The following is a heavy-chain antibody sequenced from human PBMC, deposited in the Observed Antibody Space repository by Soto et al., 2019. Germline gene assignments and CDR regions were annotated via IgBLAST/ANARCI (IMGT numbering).Heavy chain of an antibody. V-gene: IGHV3-23*01. Sequence: GGSLRLSCAASGFTFSSYAMSWVRQAPGKGLEWVSAISGSGGSTNYADSVKGRFTVSRDNYKNTLSLQMNSLRAEDTAVYYCARPPYCGGDCYYLDFWGQGTLVTVSS. J-gene: IGHJ4*02. D-gene: IGHD2-21*02. CDR3: ARPPYCGGDCYYLDF. CDR1: GFTFSSYA. CDR2: ISGSGGST.